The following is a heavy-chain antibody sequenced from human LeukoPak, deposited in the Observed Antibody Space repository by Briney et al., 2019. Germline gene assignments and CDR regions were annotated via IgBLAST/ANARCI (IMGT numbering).Heavy chain of an antibody. J-gene: IGHJ4*02. CDR1: GYTFTSYA. Sequence: GASVKVSCKASGYTFTSYAMHWVRQAPGQRLEWMGWINAGNGNTKYSQEFQGRVTITRDTSASTAYMELSSLRSEDMAVYYCARGYCTNGVCYGYFDYWGQGTLATVSS. CDR2: INAGNGNT. V-gene: IGHV1-3*03. D-gene: IGHD2-8*01. CDR3: ARGYCTNGVCYGYFDY.